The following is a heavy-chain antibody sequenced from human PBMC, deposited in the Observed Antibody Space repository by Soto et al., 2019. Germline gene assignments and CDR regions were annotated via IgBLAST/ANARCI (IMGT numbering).Heavy chain of an antibody. CDR3: AREDDAAFYY. V-gene: IGHV3-30-3*01. J-gene: IGHJ4*02. Sequence: QVQLVESGGGVVQPGRSLRLSCAASGFTFSSYAMHWVRQAPGKGLEWVAVISYDGSNKYYADSVKGRFTISRDNAKNTLYLQMNSLRAEDTAVYYCAREDDAAFYYGGQGPLVTVSS. CDR2: ISYDGSNK. CDR1: GFTFSSYA.